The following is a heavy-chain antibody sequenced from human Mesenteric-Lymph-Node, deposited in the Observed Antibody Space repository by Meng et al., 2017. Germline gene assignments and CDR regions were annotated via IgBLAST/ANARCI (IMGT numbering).Heavy chain of an antibody. CDR1: GGSISTYY. J-gene: IGHJ4*02. V-gene: IGHV4-59*01. CDR3: ARGVWFGEVFFDSYYFDS. D-gene: IGHD3-10*01. Sequence: SETLSLTCTISGGSISTYYWSWIRQPPGKGLEWIGYIYASGTTKYNPSLKSRVSMSVDTSRNHLSLKLSSVTSADTALYYCARGVWFGEVFFDSYYFDSWGQGSMVTVSS. CDR2: IYASGTT.